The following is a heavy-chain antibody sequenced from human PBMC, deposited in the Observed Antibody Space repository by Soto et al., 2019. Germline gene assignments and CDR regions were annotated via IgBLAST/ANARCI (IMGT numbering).Heavy chain of an antibody. D-gene: IGHD6-19*01. Sequence: EVQLVESGGGLVKPGGSLRLSCAVSGFTFTNAWMNWVRQAPGKGLEWVGRIKSKTDGGTIDYGAPVKGRFIISRDDSKNTLYLKMNGLNTEDTAVYYCTPHIHYGGGWYGCFEYWGRGTLVTVSS. CDR3: TPHIHYGGGWYGCFEY. J-gene: IGHJ4*02. CDR2: IKSKTDGGTI. V-gene: IGHV3-15*07. CDR1: GFTFTNAW.